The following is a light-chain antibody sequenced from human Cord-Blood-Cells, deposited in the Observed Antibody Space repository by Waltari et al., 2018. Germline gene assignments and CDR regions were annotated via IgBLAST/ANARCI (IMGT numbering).Light chain of an antibody. J-gene: IGLJ1*01. V-gene: IGLV3-25*03. CDR3: QSADSSGTYKV. Sequence: SYELTQPPSVSVSPGQTARITCSGDALPQQYAYWYQQKPGQAPVLVIYKDSERPSGIPERFSGSSSGTTVTLTISGVQAEDEADYYCQSADSSGTYKVFGTGTKVTVL. CDR2: KDS. CDR1: ALPQQY.